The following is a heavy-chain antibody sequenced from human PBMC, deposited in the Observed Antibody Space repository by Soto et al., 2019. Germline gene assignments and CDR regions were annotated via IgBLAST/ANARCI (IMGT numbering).Heavy chain of an antibody. CDR1: VSSISSDSR. V-gene: IGHV4-4*03. Sequence: QETLSHTYTVSVSSISSDSRWSRVRQSLGKWLEWIGEIYHSGSTNYNPSLKCRVTILIDKSKNQFSLNLTSATAADTAVYYCARDSGYAYGYSFDYWGQGTLVTVST. CDR3: ARDSGYAYGYSFDY. CDR2: IYHSGST. D-gene: IGHD5-18*01. J-gene: IGHJ4*02.